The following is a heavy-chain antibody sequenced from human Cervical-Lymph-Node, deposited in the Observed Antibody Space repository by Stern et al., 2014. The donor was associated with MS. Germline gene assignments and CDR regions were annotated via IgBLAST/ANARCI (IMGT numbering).Heavy chain of an antibody. D-gene: IGHD1-26*01. CDR1: GFTFNIWA. Sequence: EVQLVESGGGLVQPGGSLRLSCTASGFTFNIWAMQWVRQAPGKGLEYVSAIISNGESTYYANSVKGRFTISRDNSKNTLYLQMASLRAEDTAVYYCARIWKVGAPTLDYWGQGALVTVSS. CDR3: ARIWKVGAPTLDY. CDR2: IISNGEST. V-gene: IGHV3-64*01. J-gene: IGHJ4*02.